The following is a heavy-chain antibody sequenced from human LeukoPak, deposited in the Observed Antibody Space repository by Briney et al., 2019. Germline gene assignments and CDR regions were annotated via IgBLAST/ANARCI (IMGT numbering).Heavy chain of an antibody. CDR1: GGSISSYY. CDR3: ARDRLDLGVYYFDY. CDR2: IYNSGST. D-gene: IGHD3-10*01. J-gene: IGHJ4*02. Sequence: SETLSLTCTVSGGSISSYYWSWLRQPPGKGLEWIGNIYNSGSTNYNPSLKSRVTISVDTSKNQFSLNLSSVTAADTAVYYCARDRLDLGVYYFDYWGQGTLVTVSS. V-gene: IGHV4-59*01.